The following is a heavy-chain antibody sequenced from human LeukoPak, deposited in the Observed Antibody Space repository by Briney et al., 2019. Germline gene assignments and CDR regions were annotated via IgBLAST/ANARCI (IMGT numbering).Heavy chain of an antibody. CDR2: ISSSGSTI. CDR1: GFTFSDYY. CDR3: ARDYYYDSSGYYGY. D-gene: IGHD3-22*01. J-gene: IGHJ4*02. Sequence: PGESLRLSCAASGFTFSDYYMSWIRQAPGKGLELVSYISSSGSTIYYADSVKGRFTISRDNAKNSLYLQMNSLRAEDTAVYYCARDYYYDSSGYYGYWGQGTLVTVSS. V-gene: IGHV3-11*04.